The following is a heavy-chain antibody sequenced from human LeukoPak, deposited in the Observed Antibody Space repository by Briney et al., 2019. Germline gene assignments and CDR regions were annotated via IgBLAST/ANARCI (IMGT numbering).Heavy chain of an antibody. CDR3: PRPLGNDVFDI. CDR2: IYSGGST. J-gene: IGHJ3*02. V-gene: IGHV3-53*01. Sequence: GGSLRLSCAASGFTVSSNYMNWVRQAPGKGLEWVSIIYSGGSTYYADSVKGRFTISRDNPKSTLYLQMNSLKTEDTAVYYCPRPLGNDVFDIWGQGTMVTVSS. D-gene: IGHD7-27*01. CDR1: GFTVSSNY.